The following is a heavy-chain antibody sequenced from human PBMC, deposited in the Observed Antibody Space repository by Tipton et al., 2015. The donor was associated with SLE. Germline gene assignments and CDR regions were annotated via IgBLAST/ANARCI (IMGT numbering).Heavy chain of an antibody. CDR1: GDSVTSGLYY. D-gene: IGHD6-13*01. J-gene: IGHJ6*03. V-gene: IGHV4-61*02. CDR2: KYISGTS. Sequence: TLSLTCSVSGDSVTSGLYYWSWIRQAAGKGLEWIGRKYISGTSNHNPSLKSRVTISVDKSKNEFSLKLDSVTAADTAVYYCARASAAASSNMDVWGKGTTVTVSS. CDR3: ARASAAASSNMDV.